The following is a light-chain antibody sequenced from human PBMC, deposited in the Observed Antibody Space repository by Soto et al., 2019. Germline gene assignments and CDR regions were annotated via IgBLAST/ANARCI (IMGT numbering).Light chain of an antibody. CDR2: AAS. CDR3: QQSYSPSIT. CDR1: QGISTY. Sequence: DIQMTQSPSSLSASVGDRVTITCRASQGISTYLNWYHQKPGKAPKLLIYAASSLQSGVPSRFSGSGSGTEFTLTISSLQPEDFATYYCQQSYSPSITFGQGTRLEIK. J-gene: IGKJ5*01. V-gene: IGKV1-39*01.